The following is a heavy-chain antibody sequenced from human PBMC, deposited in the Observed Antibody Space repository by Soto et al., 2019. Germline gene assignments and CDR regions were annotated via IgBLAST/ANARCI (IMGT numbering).Heavy chain of an antibody. J-gene: IGHJ4*02. V-gene: IGHV1-2*04. CDR1: GYTFTGYY. D-gene: IGHD5-18*01. CDR2: INPNSGGT. CDR3: AREMDTAMVLYY. Sequence: ASVKVSCKASGYTFTGYYMHWVRQAPGQGLEWMGWINPNSGGTNYAQKFQGWVTMTRDTSISTAYMELSRLRSDDTAVYYCAREMDTAMVLYYWGQGTLVTVSS.